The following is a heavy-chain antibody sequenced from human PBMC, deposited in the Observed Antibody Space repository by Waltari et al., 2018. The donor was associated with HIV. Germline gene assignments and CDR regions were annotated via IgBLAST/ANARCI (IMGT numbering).Heavy chain of an antibody. CDR2: IYTSGST. CDR1: GGSISRGSSY. V-gene: IGHV4-61*02. Sequence: VQLPESGPGLVKPSQTLSLICTVSGGSISRGSSYWSWLRQPAGKGLEWIGRIYTSGSTNYNPSLKSRVTISVDTSKNQFSLKLSSVTAADTAVYYCARGFVAVAGTLYYYYGMDVWGQGTTVTVSS. D-gene: IGHD6-19*01. J-gene: IGHJ6*02. CDR3: ARGFVAVAGTLYYYYGMDV.